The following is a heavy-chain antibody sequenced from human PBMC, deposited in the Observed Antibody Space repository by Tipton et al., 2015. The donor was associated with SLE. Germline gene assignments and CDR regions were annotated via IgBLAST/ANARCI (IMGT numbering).Heavy chain of an antibody. D-gene: IGHD2-15*01. CDR3: ARGGSRHYSD. Sequence: SLRLSCVASGFTFSDYCMSWVRPAPGKGLEWVATIKQDGSEKYYVDTVKGRFTISRDNAKNSLYLQMNSLRVEDTAVYYCARGGSRHYSDWGQGTLVTVSS. V-gene: IGHV3-7*01. J-gene: IGHJ4*02. CDR1: GFTFSDYC. CDR2: IKQDGSEK.